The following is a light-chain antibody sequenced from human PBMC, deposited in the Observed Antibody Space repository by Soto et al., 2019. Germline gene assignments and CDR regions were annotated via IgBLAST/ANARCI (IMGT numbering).Light chain of an antibody. J-gene: IGKJ1*01. CDR1: QSVSSSY. Sequence: EVVFKQSARTLSLSHGERATLSCRASQSVSSSYLAWYQQTPGPAPPHLIYGASTRATGIPHRISGSGSGTDYTLTTIRREPEEYVVYYCQQYAIPPWTFGQGTKVDIK. CDR3: QQYAIPPWT. V-gene: IGKV3-20*01. CDR2: GAS.